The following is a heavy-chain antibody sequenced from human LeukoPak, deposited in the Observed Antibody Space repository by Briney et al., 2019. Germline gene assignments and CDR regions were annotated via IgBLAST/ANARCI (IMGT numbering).Heavy chain of an antibody. Sequence: GSPRLSCSASGFTFNSYPVHWVRQAPGKGLEYVSGISRNGGSTYYADSVKGRFAISRDNSKNTLYLQMSSLRAEDTAVYYCVKESGFMVAPNSAFDIWGRGTIDPVSS. CDR1: GFTFNSYP. CDR3: VKESGFMVAPNSAFDI. CDR2: ISRNGGST. D-gene: IGHD4/OR15-4a*01. J-gene: IGHJ3*02. V-gene: IGHV3-64D*06.